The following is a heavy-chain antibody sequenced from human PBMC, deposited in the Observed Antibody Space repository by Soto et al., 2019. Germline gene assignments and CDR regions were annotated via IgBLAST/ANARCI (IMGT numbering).Heavy chain of an antibody. CDR1: GYSFTSYD. Sequence: QVQMVQSGAEVKKPGASVKVSCRASGYSFTSYDVNWVRQANGQGLEWMGWMNPNSGNTALAEKFQGRVTMTRDTPISTAYMELSGLTSEDTAVYYCARYPYTSYCSDGSCSDDAFDIWGQGTVVTVSS. D-gene: IGHD2-15*01. V-gene: IGHV1-8*01. J-gene: IGHJ3*02. CDR2: MNPNSGNT. CDR3: ARYPYTSYCSDGSCSDDAFDI.